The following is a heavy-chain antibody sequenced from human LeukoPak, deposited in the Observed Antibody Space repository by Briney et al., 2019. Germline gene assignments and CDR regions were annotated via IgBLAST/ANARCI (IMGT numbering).Heavy chain of an antibody. CDR3: AKDIFTGIAAAGAIDY. D-gene: IGHD6-13*01. V-gene: IGHV3-21*05. Sequence: GGSLRLSCVASGFTFRSYAMNWVRQAPGKGLEWVSYMSSDSSFINYADSVKGRFTISRDNAKNSLYLQMNSLRAEDTALYYCAKDIFTGIAAAGAIDYWGQGTLVTVSS. CDR2: MSSDSSFI. CDR1: GFTFRSYA. J-gene: IGHJ4*02.